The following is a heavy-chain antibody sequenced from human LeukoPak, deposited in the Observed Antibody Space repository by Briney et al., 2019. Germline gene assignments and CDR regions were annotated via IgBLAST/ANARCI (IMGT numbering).Heavy chain of an antibody. CDR3: ARVGRVSLNWFAL. CDR2: ISAYNGNP. D-gene: IGHD2-15*01. J-gene: IGHJ5*02. V-gene: IGHV1-18*01. Sequence: GWISAYNGNPNYAQKLQGRFSMTTDTSTSTAYMELRSLRSDDTAVYYCARVGRVSLNWFALWGQGTLVTVSS.